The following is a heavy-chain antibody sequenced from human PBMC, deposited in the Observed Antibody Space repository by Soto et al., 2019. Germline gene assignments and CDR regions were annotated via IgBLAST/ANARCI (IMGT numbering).Heavy chain of an antibody. D-gene: IGHD1-26*01. CDR2: ISAHNGNT. Sequence: ASVKVSCKASGYTFSNYGISWVRQAPGQGLEWMAWISAHNGNTNYAQKFQDRVTMTTGTSTTTAFMELGSLTSDDTAVYYCARGKGSLGPYYYGLAVWGQGTTVTVSS. CDR3: ARGKGSLGPYYYGLAV. V-gene: IGHV1-18*04. J-gene: IGHJ6*02. CDR1: GYTFSNYG.